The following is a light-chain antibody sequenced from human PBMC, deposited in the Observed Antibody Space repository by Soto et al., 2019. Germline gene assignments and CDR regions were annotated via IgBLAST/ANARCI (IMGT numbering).Light chain of an antibody. V-gene: IGKV3D-20*02. CDR1: QTVSSSY. J-gene: IGKJ5*01. CDR3: QQRGDWPPIT. Sequence: EIVLTHSPGTLSLSPGERATLSFSASQTVSSSYLAWYQQKPGQAPRLLIYGASSRATGIPDRFSGSGSGTDFTLTISRLEPEDFAVYYCQQRGDWPPITFGQGTRLEIK. CDR2: GAS.